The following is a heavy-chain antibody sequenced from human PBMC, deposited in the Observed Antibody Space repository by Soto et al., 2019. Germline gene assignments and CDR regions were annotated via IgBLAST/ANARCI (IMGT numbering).Heavy chain of an antibody. V-gene: IGHV1-18*01. J-gene: IGHJ4*02. CDR1: GYTFTSYG. CDR2: ISAYNGNT. Sequence: ASVKVSCKASGYTFTSYGISWVRQAPGQGLEWMGWISAYNGNTNYAQKLQGRVTMTTDTSTSTAYMELRSLRSDDTAVYYCARDGPAYDSSGYFDYWGQGTLVTVSS. D-gene: IGHD3-22*01. CDR3: ARDGPAYDSSGYFDY.